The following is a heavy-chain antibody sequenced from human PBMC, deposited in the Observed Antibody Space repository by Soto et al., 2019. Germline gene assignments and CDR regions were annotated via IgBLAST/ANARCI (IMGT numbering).Heavy chain of an antibody. D-gene: IGHD3-10*01. CDR2: ISSSSSYI. CDR1: GFTFSSYS. J-gene: IGHJ3*02. V-gene: IGHV3-21*03. CDR3: ARRKRRGSGSFYAFDI. Sequence: GGSLRLSCAASGFTFSSYSMNWVRQAPGKGLEWVSSISSSSSYIYYADPVKGRFTISRDNAKNSLYLQMNSLRAEDTAVYYCARRKRRGSGSFYAFDIWGQGTMVTVSS.